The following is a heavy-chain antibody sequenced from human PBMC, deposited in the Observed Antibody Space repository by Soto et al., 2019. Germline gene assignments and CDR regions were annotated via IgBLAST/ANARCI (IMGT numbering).Heavy chain of an antibody. J-gene: IGHJ5*02. CDR1: GGSISSSSYY. V-gene: IGHV4-39*01. CDR3: ASPCSSTSCLPNWFDP. CDR2: IYYSGST. Sequence: PSETLSLTCTVSGGSISSSSYYWGWIRQPPGKGLEWIGSIYYSGSTYYNPSLKSRVTISVDTSKNQFSLKLSSVTAADTAVYYCASPCSSTSCLPNWFDPWGQGTLVTV. D-gene: IGHD2-2*01.